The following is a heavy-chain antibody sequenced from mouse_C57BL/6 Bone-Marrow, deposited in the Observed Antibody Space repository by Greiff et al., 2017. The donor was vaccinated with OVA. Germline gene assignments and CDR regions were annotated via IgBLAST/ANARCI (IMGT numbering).Heavy chain of an antibody. CDR2: IYPGSGST. CDR3: AREGPYYYGSTFAY. J-gene: IGHJ3*01. V-gene: IGHV1-55*01. Sequence: VQLQQPGAELVKPGASVKMSCKASGYTFTSYWITWVKQRPGQGLEWIGDIYPGSGSTNYNEKFKSKATLTVDTSSSTAYMQLSSLTSEDSAVDYCAREGPYYYGSTFAYWGQGTLVTVSA. D-gene: IGHD1-1*01. CDR1: GYTFTSYW.